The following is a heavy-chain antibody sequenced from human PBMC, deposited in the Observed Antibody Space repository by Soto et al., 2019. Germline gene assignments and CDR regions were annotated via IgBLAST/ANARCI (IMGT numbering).Heavy chain of an antibody. CDR2: IFHSGST. CDR1: GGSISNSNW. D-gene: IGHD1-26*01. CDR3: AHRPIVGAAI. J-gene: IGHJ4*02. V-gene: IGHV4-4*02. Sequence: SETLSLTCAVFGGSISNSNWWTWVRQPPGKGLDWIGEIFHSGSTNYNSSLMGRVTVSVDKANNQFSLKLSSVTAADTAVYYCAHRPIVGAAIWGQGTLVTVSS.